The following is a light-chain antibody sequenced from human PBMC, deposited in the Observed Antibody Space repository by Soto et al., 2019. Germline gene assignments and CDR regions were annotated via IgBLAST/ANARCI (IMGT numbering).Light chain of an antibody. V-gene: IGKV1-39*01. Sequence: DIQMTQSPSSLSASVGDRVTITCRASRSISSNLNWYQQKPGKAPKVLIYAASSLQGGVPSRFSGSRSGTDFTLTISSLQPEDVGDYFCQQTYSTPYTFGQGTNLEIK. J-gene: IGKJ2*01. CDR3: QQTYSTPYT. CDR2: AAS. CDR1: RSISSN.